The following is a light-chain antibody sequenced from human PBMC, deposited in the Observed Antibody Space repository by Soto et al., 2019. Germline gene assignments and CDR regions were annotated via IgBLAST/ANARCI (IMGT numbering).Light chain of an antibody. CDR1: QSMRGY. J-gene: IGKJ2*01. Sequence: DIQMTQSPYTLSASVGDRVPISCRASQSMRGYLAWYQQKQGKAPNLLIYKVSNLDNGVPPRFSGAGSGTEFTLSISDLQPDDFATYYCQHYDTYPYTFGQGTKLEIK. CDR2: KVS. CDR3: QHYDTYPYT. V-gene: IGKV1-5*03.